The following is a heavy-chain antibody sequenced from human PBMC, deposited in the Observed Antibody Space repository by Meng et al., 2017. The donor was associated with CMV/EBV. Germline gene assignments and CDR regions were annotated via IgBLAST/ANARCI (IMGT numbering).Heavy chain of an antibody. Sequence: GGSLRLSCAASGFTFSSYAMSWVRQAPGKGLEWVSVIYSGGSSTYYADYVKGRFTISRDNSKNTLYLQMNSLRAEDTAVYYCAKDLVIPLYSTPYYYGMDVWGQGTTVTVSS. CDR2: IYSGGSST. D-gene: IGHD4-11*01. J-gene: IGHJ6*02. CDR1: GFTFSSYA. CDR3: AKDLVIPLYSTPYYYGMDV. V-gene: IGHV3-23*03.